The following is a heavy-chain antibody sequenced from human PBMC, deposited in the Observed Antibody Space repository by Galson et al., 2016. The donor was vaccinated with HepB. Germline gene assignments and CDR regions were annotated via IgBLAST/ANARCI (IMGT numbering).Heavy chain of an antibody. Sequence: QSGAEVKKPGESLKISCKASGGTFSSHAISWVRQAPGQGLEWMGGIIPMFGTTNYTQKFQGRVTITADESTTTAYMAMSSLRSEDTAFYYCASMRITRAPQLWFGEFLLGWFDTWGQGTLVTVSS. V-gene: IGHV1-69*01. D-gene: IGHD3-10*01. CDR2: IIPMFGTT. CDR3: ASMRITRAPQLWFGEFLLGWFDT. CDR1: GGTFSSHA. J-gene: IGHJ5*02.